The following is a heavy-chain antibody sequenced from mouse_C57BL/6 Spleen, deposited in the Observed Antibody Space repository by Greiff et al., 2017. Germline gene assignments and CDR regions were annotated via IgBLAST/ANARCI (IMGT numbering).Heavy chain of an antibody. Sequence: QVQLQQPGAELVKPGASVKLSCKASGYTFTSYWMHWVKQRPGQGLEWIGMIHPNSGSTNYNEKFKSKATLTVDKSSSTAYMQLSSLTSDDSAVYSCARSDWDLNWYFDVWGTGTTVTVSS. D-gene: IGHD4-1*01. J-gene: IGHJ1*03. CDR1: GYTFTSYW. CDR3: ARSDWDLNWYFDV. CDR2: IHPNSGST. V-gene: IGHV1-64*01.